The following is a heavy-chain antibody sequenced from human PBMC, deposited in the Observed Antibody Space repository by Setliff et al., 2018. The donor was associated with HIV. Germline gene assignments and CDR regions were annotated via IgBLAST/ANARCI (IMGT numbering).Heavy chain of an antibody. J-gene: IGHJ4*01. CDR2: LNAGKGDT. CDR3: TRGALLAVFDFDH. CDR1: GYTVTTYS. D-gene: IGHD2-8*02. V-gene: IGHV1-3*01. Sequence: GASVKVSCKASGYTVTTYSPHWVRQAPGQSLEWMGWLNAGKGDTKYSQKFQDRITITRDTSANTAYMELKNLRSDDTATYFCTRGALLAVFDFDHWGHGTLVPVSS.